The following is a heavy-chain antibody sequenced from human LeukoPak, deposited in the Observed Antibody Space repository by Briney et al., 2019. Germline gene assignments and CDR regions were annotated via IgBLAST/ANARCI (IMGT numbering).Heavy chain of an antibody. CDR3: ARGRSYYYGSGSYRGWFDP. CDR1: GYTFTGYY. Sequence: ASVKVSCKASGYTFTGYYMHWVRQAPGQGLEWMGWFNPNSGGTNYAQKFQGRVTMTRDTSISTAYMELSSLRSEDTAVYYCARGRSYYYGSGSYRGWFDPWGQGTLVTVSS. CDR2: FNPNSGGT. D-gene: IGHD3-10*01. J-gene: IGHJ5*02. V-gene: IGHV1-2*02.